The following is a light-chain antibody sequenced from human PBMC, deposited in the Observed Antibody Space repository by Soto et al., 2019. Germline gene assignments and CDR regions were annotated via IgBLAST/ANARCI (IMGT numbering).Light chain of an antibody. J-gene: IGLJ2*01. CDR3: CSYVGSYTFK. Sequence: QSALTQPRSVSGSPGQSVTISCTGTSSNVDDYNYVSWYQQYPGEVPKLIIYDVIKRPSGVPDRFSGFKSGNTASLTISGLQAGDEADYYCCSYVGSYTFKFGAGTKLTVL. CDR1: SSNVDDYNY. CDR2: DVI. V-gene: IGLV2-11*01.